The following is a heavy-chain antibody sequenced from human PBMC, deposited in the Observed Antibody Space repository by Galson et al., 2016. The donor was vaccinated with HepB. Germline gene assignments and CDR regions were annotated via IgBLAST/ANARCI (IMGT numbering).Heavy chain of an antibody. CDR1: GGSISSNDW. CDR3: ARQHRGGPSDY. V-gene: IGHV4-4*02. D-gene: IGHD5-24*01. Sequence: ETLSLTCAVSGGSISSNDWWSWVRQPPGQGLEWIGQIFHSGRVNYTPSLASRVTISIDTSNNHFSLRLTSVTAADTALYYCARQHRGGPSDYWGQGTLVIVSS. CDR2: IFHSGRV. J-gene: IGHJ4*02.